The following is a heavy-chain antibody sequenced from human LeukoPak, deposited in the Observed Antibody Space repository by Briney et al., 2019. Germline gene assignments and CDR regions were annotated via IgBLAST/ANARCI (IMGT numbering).Heavy chain of an antibody. J-gene: IGHJ6*03. V-gene: IGHV3-23*01. Sequence: GGSLRLSCAASRFSFSSYAVTWVRQAPGKGLEWVSGISGRGGTTYYADSVKGRFTISRDNAKNTLYLQMNSLRAEDTAVYYCAKGARYSGYDSSYGDYVHYYYMDVWGKGTTVTVSS. CDR2: ISGRGGTT. CDR3: AKGARYSGYDSSYGDYVHYYYMDV. D-gene: IGHD5-12*01. CDR1: RFSFSSYA.